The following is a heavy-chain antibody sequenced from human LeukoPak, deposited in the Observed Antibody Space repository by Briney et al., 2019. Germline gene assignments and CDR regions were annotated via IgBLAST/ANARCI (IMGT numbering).Heavy chain of an antibody. V-gene: IGHV4-61*02. CDR2: IDTSGST. Sequence: SETPSLTCTVSGGSISSGSYYWSWIRQPAGKGLEWIGRIDTSGSTNYNPSLKSRVTLSVDMSKNQFFLKLTSVTAADTAVYYCARGHDYFDYWGQGTLVTVSS. CDR3: ARGHDYFDY. J-gene: IGHJ4*02. CDR1: GGSISSGSYY.